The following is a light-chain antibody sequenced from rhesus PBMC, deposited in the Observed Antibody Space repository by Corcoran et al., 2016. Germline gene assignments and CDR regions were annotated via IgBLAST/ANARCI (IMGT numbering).Light chain of an antibody. CDR2: GAS. J-gene: IGKJ3*01. V-gene: IGKV3-42*03. Sequence: EIVLTQSPATLSLSPGERATLSCRASQSVSSSFAWYQQKPEQAPRLLIYGASSRATGLPDRFRGSGSGTDFTLTISSLEPEDFAFYYCQQYSNWPFTFGPGTKLDIK. CDR1: QSVSSS. CDR3: QQYSNWPFT.